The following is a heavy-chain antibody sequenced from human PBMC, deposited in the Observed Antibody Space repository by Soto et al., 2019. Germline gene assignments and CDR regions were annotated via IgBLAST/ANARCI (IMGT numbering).Heavy chain of an antibody. V-gene: IGHV3-9*01. CDR2: ISWNSGVI. D-gene: IGHD3-3*01. J-gene: IGHJ3*02. Sequence: EVQLVESGGGLVQPGTSLRLSCAASGFTFDDYVMHWVRQAPGKGLEWVSGISWNSGVIGYADSVKGRFTISRDNAKNPFYLQINSLRAEAPALYYCAKDIFFKRAGGVRARHSDAFDIWGQGTMVTVSS. CDR3: AKDIFFKRAGGVRARHSDAFDI. CDR1: GFTFDDYV.